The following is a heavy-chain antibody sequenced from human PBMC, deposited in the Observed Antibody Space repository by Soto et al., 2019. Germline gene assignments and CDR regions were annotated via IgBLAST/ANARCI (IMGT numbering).Heavy chain of an antibody. J-gene: IGHJ4*02. Sequence: QVQLVQSGAEVKKVGSSAKVSCKASGGTFSRYPIAWVRQAPGHGLEWMGQIIPIFGTISHAQNFQGRITITADESTSTAYMELSSLRSDDTAVYYCARPRTVAATKGYDYWGQGTLVTVSS. CDR3: ARPRTVAATKGYDY. D-gene: IGHD4-4*01. CDR2: IIPIFGTI. V-gene: IGHV1-69*01. CDR1: GGTFSRYP.